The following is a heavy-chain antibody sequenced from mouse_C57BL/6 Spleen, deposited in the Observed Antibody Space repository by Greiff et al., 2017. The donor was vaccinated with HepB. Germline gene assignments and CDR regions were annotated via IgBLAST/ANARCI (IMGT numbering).Heavy chain of an antibody. Sequence: VQLQQSGAELVKPGASVKLSCKASGYTFTEYTIHWVKQRSGQGLEWIGWFYPGSGSIKYNEKFKDKATLTADKSSSPVYMELSRLTSEDSAVYFCARHEEYDPYAMDYWGQGTSVTVSS. CDR2: FYPGSGSI. V-gene: IGHV1-62-2*01. CDR1: GYTFTEYT. CDR3: ARHEEYDPYAMDY. D-gene: IGHD2-3*01. J-gene: IGHJ4*01.